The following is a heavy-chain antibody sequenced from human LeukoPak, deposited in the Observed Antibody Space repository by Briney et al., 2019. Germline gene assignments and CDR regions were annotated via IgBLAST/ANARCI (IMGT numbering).Heavy chain of an antibody. CDR3: ARGSGYCSSISCPSVWFDP. Sequence: PSETLSLTCTVSGGSISSGSYYWSWIRQPAGKGLEWIGRIYTSGSTNYNPSLKSRVTISVDTSKNQFSLKLSSVTAADTAVYYCARGSGYCSSISCPSVWFDPWGQGTLVTVSS. V-gene: IGHV4-61*02. CDR1: GGSISSGSYY. D-gene: IGHD2-2*01. J-gene: IGHJ5*02. CDR2: IYTSGST.